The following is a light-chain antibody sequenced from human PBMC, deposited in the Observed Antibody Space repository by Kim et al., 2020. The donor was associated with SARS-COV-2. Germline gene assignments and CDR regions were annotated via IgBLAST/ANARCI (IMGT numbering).Light chain of an antibody. V-gene: IGKV1-9*01. Sequence: ASVADRLTITYQTSQCISSDLAWYQQKPGRAPKLLIYTASTLQSGVPSRFSGSGSGTDFTLTISSLQPEDFATYYCQQVHTYPITFGQGTRLEIK. J-gene: IGKJ5*01. CDR1: QCISSD. CDR3: QQVHTYPIT. CDR2: TAS.